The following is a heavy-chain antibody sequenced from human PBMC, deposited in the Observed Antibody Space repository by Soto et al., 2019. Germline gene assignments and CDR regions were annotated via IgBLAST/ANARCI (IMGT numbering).Heavy chain of an antibody. CDR2: IDPSDSYT. CDR1: GYSFTSYW. J-gene: IGHJ6*02. D-gene: IGHD3-22*01. V-gene: IGHV5-10-1*01. CDR3: ARLRRYYYDSSGYYFAGGYYYYGMDV. Sequence: GKSLKISCKGSGYSFTSYWISWVRQMPGKGLEWMRRIDPSDSYTNYSPSFQGHVTISADKSISTAYLQWSSLKASDTAMYYCARLRRYYYDSSGYYFAGGYYYYGMDVWGQGTTVTVSS.